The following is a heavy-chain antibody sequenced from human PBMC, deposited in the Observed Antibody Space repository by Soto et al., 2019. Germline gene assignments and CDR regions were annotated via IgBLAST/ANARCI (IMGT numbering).Heavy chain of an antibody. CDR1: GFTFSSYG. V-gene: IGHV3-30*18. D-gene: IGHD2-21*01. CDR3: AKALLAYCGGDCYFYGMDV. Sequence: VGSLRLSCAASGFTFSSYGMHWVRQAPGKGLEWVAVISYDGSNKYYADSVKGRFTISRDNSKNTLYLQMNSLRAEDTAVYYCAKALLAYCGGDCYFYGMDVWGQGTTVTVSS. CDR2: ISYDGSNK. J-gene: IGHJ6*02.